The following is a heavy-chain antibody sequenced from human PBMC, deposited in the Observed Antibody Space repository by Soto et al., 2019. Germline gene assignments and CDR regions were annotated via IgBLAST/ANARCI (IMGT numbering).Heavy chain of an antibody. CDR2: TYYRSKWYN. D-gene: IGHD1-26*01. CDR3: ATEQLHWQPPDYYYGMEV. Sequence: PSHTLSLTCAISGDSVSSNSAAWNWIRQSPSRGLEWLGRTYYRSKWYNDYAVSVKSRITINPDTSKKQFSLQLNSVTPEDTVVYYSATEQLHWQPPDYYYGMEVWGQGTTVTV. V-gene: IGHV6-1*01. CDR1: GDSVSSNSAA. J-gene: IGHJ6*02.